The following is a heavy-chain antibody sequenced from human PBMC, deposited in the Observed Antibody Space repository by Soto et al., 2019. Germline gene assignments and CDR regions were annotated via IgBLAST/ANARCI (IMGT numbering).Heavy chain of an antibody. CDR3: AREERYCSGGSCYDNRGY. CDR2: IIPILGIA. CDR1: GGTFSSYT. D-gene: IGHD2-15*01. Sequence: QVQLVQSGAEVKKPGSSVKVSCKASGGTFSSYTISWVRQAPGQGLEWMGRIIPILGIANYPQKFQGRVTITADKSTSTAYMELSSLRSEDTAVYYCAREERYCSGGSCYDNRGYWGQGTLVTVSS. J-gene: IGHJ4*02. V-gene: IGHV1-69*08.